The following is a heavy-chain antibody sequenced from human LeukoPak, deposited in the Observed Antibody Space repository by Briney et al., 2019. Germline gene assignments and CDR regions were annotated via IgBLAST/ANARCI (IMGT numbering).Heavy chain of an antibody. D-gene: IGHD3-22*01. CDR1: GFTFSSYS. V-gene: IGHV3-48*04. CDR2: ISTSGSTI. CDR3: ARASSSGYFDY. Sequence: GGSLRLSCAASGFTFSSYSMNWVRQAPGKGLEWLSYISTSGSTIYYADSVKGRFTISRDNAKNSLYLQMNSLRAEDTAVYYCARASSSGYFDYWGQGTLVTVSS. J-gene: IGHJ4*02.